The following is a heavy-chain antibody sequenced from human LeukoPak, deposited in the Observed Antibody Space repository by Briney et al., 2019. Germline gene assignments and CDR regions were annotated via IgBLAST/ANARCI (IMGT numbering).Heavy chain of an antibody. V-gene: IGHV4-34*01. J-gene: IGHJ4*02. CDR2: INHSGST. CDR1: GGSFSGYY. D-gene: IGHD3-10*01. Sequence: PSETLSLTCAVYGGSFSGYYWSWIRQPPGKGPEWIGEINHSGSTNYNPSLKSRVTISVDTSKNQFSLKLSSVTAADTALYYCAIGPLSRLVRGAQDYWGQGTLVTVSS. CDR3: AIGPLSRLVRGAQDY.